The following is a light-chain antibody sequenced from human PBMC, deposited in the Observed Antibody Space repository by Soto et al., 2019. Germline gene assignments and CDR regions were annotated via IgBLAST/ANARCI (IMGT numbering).Light chain of an antibody. CDR2: AVS. CDR3: QQSDSLPST. V-gene: IGKV1-39*01. J-gene: IGKJ2*01. Sequence: DIQMTQSPSSLSASVGDRVTIACRASQSISTYLNWYQQKPGKAPEVLIYAVSSLQRGVPSRFSGSGSGTDFTLTISSLQPEDFAAYYFQQSDSLPSTFGQGTKLELK. CDR1: QSISTY.